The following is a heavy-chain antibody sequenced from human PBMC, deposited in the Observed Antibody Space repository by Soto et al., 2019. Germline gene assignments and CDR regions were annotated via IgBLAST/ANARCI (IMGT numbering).Heavy chain of an antibody. CDR1: GGSISSGDYY. Sequence: QVQLQESGPGLVKPSQTLSLTCTVSGGSISSGDYYWSWIRQPPGKGLEWIGYIYYSGSTYYNPSLKIRVTISVDTSTNQFSLKLSYVTAADTSVYYCARAGGKLRYFDWFSPWGQGTLVTVSS. CDR2: IYYSGST. J-gene: IGHJ5*02. V-gene: IGHV4-30-4*01. D-gene: IGHD3-9*01. CDR3: ARAGGKLRYFDWFSP.